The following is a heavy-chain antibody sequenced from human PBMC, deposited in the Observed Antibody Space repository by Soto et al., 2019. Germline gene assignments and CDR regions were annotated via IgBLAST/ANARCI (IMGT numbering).Heavy chain of an antibody. V-gene: IGHV1-18*04. CDR3: ARSVYYDSSGYYYVVNAFDI. Sequence: ASVKVSCKASGYTFTSYGISWVRQAPGQGLEWMGWISAYNGNTNYAQKLQGRVTMTTDTSTSTAYMELRSLRSDGTAVYYCARSVYYDSSGYYYVVNAFDIWGQGTMVTVSS. CDR2: ISAYNGNT. CDR1: GYTFTSYG. J-gene: IGHJ3*02. D-gene: IGHD3-22*01.